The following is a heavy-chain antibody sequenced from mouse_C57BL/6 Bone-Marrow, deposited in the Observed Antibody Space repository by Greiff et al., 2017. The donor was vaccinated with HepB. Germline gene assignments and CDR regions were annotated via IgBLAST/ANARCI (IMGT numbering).Heavy chain of an antibody. CDR2: INPSSGYT. Sequence: VQLQQSGAELAKPGASVKLSCKASGYTFTSYWMHLVKQRPGQGLEWIGYINPSSGYTKYNQKFKDKATLTADQSSSTAYMQLSSLTYEDSAVYYCARKRLRGNYAMDYWGQGTSVTVSS. V-gene: IGHV1-7*01. J-gene: IGHJ4*01. CDR3: ARKRLRGNYAMDY. CDR1: GYTFTSYW.